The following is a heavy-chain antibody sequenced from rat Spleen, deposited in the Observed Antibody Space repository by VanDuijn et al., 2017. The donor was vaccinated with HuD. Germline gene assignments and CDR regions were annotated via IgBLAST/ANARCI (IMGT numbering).Heavy chain of an antibody. J-gene: IGHJ2*01. D-gene: IGHD1-2*01. CDR2: ITNTGSSV. Sequence: EVQLVESGGGLVQPGRSLKLSCVASGFTFNNYWMTWIRQAPGKGLEWVASITNTGSSVYYPDSVKGRFTISRDPAQNTLYLQMNSLRSEDTATYFCARADVAAISTDGIWGQGIMVTVSS. CDR1: GFTFNNYW. V-gene: IGHV5-31*01. CDR3: ARADVAAISTDGI.